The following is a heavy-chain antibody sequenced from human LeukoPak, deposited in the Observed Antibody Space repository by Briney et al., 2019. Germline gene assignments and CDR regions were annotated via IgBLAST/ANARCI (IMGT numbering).Heavy chain of an antibody. J-gene: IGHJ3*02. Sequence: ASVKVSCKASGYTFTGYYMHWVRQAPGQGLEWMGWINPNSGGTNYAQKFQGRVTMTRDTSISTAYMELSRLRSDDTAVYYCARDRAGELWAFDIWGQGTMVTVSS. V-gene: IGHV1-2*02. CDR3: ARDRAGELWAFDI. CDR1: GYTFTGYY. D-gene: IGHD7-27*01. CDR2: INPNSGGT.